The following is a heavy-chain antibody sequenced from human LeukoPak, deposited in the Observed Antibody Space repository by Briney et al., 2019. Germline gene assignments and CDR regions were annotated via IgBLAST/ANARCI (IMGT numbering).Heavy chain of an antibody. CDR1: GFIFSGSA. D-gene: IGHD6-19*01. V-gene: IGHV3-73*01. CDR2: IRSKANSYAT. J-gene: IGHJ4*02. CDR3: TSRQMQWLLPPNDY. Sequence: GGSLRLSCAASGFIFSGSAMHWVRQASGKGLEWVGRIRSKANSYATTYAASVKGRFTISRDDSKNTAYLQMNSLKTEDTAVYYCTSRQMQWLLPPNDYWGQGTLVTVSS.